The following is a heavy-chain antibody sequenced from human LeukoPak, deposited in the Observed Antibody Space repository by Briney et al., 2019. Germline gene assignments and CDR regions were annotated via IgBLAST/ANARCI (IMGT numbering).Heavy chain of an antibody. CDR1: GFTFSNYS. CDR3: FCGSRFVYHFDY. Sequence: GGSLRLSCAASGFTFSNYSMNWVRQAPGKGLEWVSSISSSSYYIYYADSVKGRFTISRDNAKKSLYLQMNSLRAEDTAVYYCFCGSRFVYHFDYWGQGALVTVSS. V-gene: IGHV3-21*01. D-gene: IGHD6-13*01. J-gene: IGHJ4*02. CDR2: ISSSSYYI.